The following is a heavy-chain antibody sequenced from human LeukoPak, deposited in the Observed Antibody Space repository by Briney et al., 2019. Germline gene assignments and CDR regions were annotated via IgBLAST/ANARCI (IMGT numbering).Heavy chain of an antibody. CDR2: ISAGGGST. CDR3: AKDISGSWTDKSFDS. V-gene: IGHV3-23*01. Sequence: GGSLRLSCAASGFTLSSYAIKWVPQAPGKGLGWVSSISAGGGSTYYADSVKGRFTISRDNSKNTLYLHMSSLRAEDTAVYYCAKDISGSWTDKSFDSWGQGTLVTVSS. D-gene: IGHD1-26*01. CDR1: GFTLSSYA. J-gene: IGHJ4*02.